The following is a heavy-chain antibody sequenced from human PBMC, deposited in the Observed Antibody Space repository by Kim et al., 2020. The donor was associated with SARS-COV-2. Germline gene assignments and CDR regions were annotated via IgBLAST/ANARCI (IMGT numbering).Heavy chain of an antibody. J-gene: IGHJ4*02. CDR1: GGSFSGYY. V-gene: IGHV4-34*01. Sequence: SETLSLTCAVYGGSFSGYYWSWIRQPPGKGLEWIGEINHSGSTNYNPSLKSRVTISVDTSKNQFSLKLSSVTAADTAVYYCARLRSWYGGWGQGTLVTVSS. D-gene: IGHD6-13*01. CDR3: ARLRSWYGG. CDR2: INHSGST.